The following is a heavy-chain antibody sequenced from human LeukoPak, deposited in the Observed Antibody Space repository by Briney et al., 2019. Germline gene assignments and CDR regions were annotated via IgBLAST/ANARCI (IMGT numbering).Heavy chain of an antibody. V-gene: IGHV3-66*02. CDR2: SYSGGST. CDR1: GFTVSSNY. D-gene: IGHD3-3*01. J-gene: IGHJ4*02. CDR3: ARDHKALTIFEVAYLGGFDY. Sequence: PGGSLRLSCAASGFTVSSNYRRWVRQAPGKGLEWVSVSYSGGSTYYADSVKGRFTISRDNSKNTLYLQMNSLRAEDTAVYYCARDHKALTIFEVAYLGGFDYWGQGTLVTVSS.